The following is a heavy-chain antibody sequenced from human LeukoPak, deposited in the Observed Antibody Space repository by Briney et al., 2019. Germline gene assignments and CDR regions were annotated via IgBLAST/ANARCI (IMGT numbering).Heavy chain of an antibody. J-gene: IGHJ4*02. Sequence: GGSLRLSCAASGFTFSTYWMHWVRQAPGKGLEWVAFIRYDGSNKYYADSVKGRFTISRDNSKNTLYLQMNSLRAEDTAVYYCAKDKTAAGRPPTNLDYWGQGTLVTVSS. CDR2: IRYDGSNK. D-gene: IGHD6-13*01. CDR3: AKDKTAAGRPPTNLDY. V-gene: IGHV3-30*02. CDR1: GFTFSTYW.